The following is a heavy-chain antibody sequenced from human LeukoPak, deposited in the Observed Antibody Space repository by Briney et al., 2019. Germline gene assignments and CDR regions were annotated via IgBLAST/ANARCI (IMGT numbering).Heavy chain of an antibody. Sequence: EWIGRTYTSGSTDYNPSLRSRLTISVDTSKNQFSLKLRSVTAADTAVYYCARSSIAAPPDHWGQGTLVTVSS. CDR3: ARSSIAAPPDH. V-gene: IGHV4-59*10. J-gene: IGHJ4*02. CDR2: TYTSGST. D-gene: IGHD6-6*01.